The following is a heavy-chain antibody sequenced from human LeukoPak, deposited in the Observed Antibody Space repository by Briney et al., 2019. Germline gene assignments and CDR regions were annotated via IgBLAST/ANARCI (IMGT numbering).Heavy chain of an antibody. V-gene: IGHV3-33*01. CDR2: VWYDGSKT. CDR3: ARGVDYYDSSGTIDY. D-gene: IGHD3-22*01. CDR1: GFTFSSYA. Sequence: GGSLRLSCAASGFTFSSYAMHWVRQAPGKGLEWVAVVWYDGSKTYSADSVKGRITISRDDSKNTLYLQMNSLKAEDTAVYYCARGVDYYDSSGTIDYWGQGTLVTVSP. J-gene: IGHJ4*02.